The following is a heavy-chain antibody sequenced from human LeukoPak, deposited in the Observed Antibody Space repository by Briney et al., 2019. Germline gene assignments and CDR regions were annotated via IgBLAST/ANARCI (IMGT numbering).Heavy chain of an antibody. CDR1: GFTFSSYA. D-gene: IGHD6-13*01. CDR2: ISGTGGST. V-gene: IGHV3-23*01. J-gene: IGHJ4*02. Sequence: GGSLRLSCAACGFTFSSYAMRWGRQAPGKGLEWVAAISGTGGSTSYADSVKGRFTISRDNSKNTLYLQMNSLRAEDTAVYYCAKEGAWQQPYYFDYWGQGTLVTVSS. CDR3: AKEGAWQQPYYFDY.